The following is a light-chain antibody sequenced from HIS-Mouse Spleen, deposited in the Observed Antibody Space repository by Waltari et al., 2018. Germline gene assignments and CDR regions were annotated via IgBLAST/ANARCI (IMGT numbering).Light chain of an antibody. CDR1: ALPKKY. CDR3: YSTDSSGNHRV. V-gene: IGLV3-10*01. CDR2: EDS. Sequence: SYELTQPPSVSVSPGQQARITCSGDALPKKYAYWYQQKSGQAPVLVIYEDSKRPSGTPERFSGSSSGTMATLTISGAQVEDEADYYCYSTDSSGNHRVFGGGTKLTVL. J-gene: IGLJ2*01.